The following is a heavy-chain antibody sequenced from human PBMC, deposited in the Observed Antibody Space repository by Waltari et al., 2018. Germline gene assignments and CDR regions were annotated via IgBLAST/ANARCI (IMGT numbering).Heavy chain of an antibody. D-gene: IGHD2-8*01. CDR1: GYSISSGYY. V-gene: IGHV4-38-2*01. CDR3: ARMLRSGGDYFDY. CDR2: IYHSGGT. Sequence: QVQLQESGPGLVKPSETLSLTCAVSGYSISSGYYWGWIRQPPGKGLEWIGSIYHSGGTYYNPSLKSRVTISVDTSKNQFSLKLSSVTAADTAVYYCARMLRSGGDYFDYWGQGTLVTVSS. J-gene: IGHJ4*02.